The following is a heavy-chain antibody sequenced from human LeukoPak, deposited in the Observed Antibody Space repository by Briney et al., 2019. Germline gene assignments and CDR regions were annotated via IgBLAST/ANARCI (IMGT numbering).Heavy chain of an antibody. V-gene: IGHV1-69*05. CDR3: ARDRLIVVNWFDP. Sequence: ASVKVSCKASGGTFSSYAISWVRQAPGQGLEWMGRIIPIFGTANYAQKFQGRVTITTDESTSTAYMELSSLRSDDTAVYYCARDRLIVVNWFDPWGQGTLVTVSS. D-gene: IGHD3-22*01. CDR1: GGTFSSYA. J-gene: IGHJ5*02. CDR2: IIPIFGTA.